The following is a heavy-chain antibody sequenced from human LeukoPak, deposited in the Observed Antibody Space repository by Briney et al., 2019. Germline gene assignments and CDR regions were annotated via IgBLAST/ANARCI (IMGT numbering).Heavy chain of an antibody. J-gene: IGHJ4*02. CDR2: IYYSGST. Sequence: PSETLSLTCTVSGGSISSYYWSWIRQPPGKGLEWIGSIYYSGSTYYNPSLKSRVTISVDTSKNQFSLKLSSVTAADTAVYYCARDIPYCSGGSCYVGWGQGTLVTVSS. D-gene: IGHD2-15*01. CDR1: GGSISSYY. CDR3: ARDIPYCSGGSCYVG. V-gene: IGHV4-39*07.